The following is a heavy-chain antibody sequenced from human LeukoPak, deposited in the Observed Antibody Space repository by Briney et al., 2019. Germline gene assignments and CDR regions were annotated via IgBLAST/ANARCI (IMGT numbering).Heavy chain of an antibody. J-gene: IGHJ6*03. Sequence: GGSLRLSCAASGFTFSSYWMSWVRQAPGKGLEWVANIKQDGSEKYYVDSVKGRFSISRDNAKNSLYLQMNSLRAEDTAVYYCARTYSGYDWWGDYYYYYMDVWGKGTTVTVSS. V-gene: IGHV3-7*01. D-gene: IGHD5-12*01. CDR3: ARTYSGYDWWGDYYYYYMDV. CDR1: GFTFSSYW. CDR2: IKQDGSEK.